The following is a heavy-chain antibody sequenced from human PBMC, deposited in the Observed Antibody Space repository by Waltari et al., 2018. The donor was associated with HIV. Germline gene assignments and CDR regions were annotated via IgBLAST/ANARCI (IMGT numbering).Heavy chain of an antibody. D-gene: IGHD3-3*01. CDR1: GYTLTTYV. CDR2: IDPASGDT. CDR3: ARVRNYSFWSTTPAPLDH. J-gene: IGHJ4*02. V-gene: IGHV1-3*01. Sequence: QVQLVQSGAEVKRPGASVKVSCTASGYTLTTYVLHWVRHAPGQSLEWMGWIDPASGDTKYSQKFQGRVTFTSDTAASMAYMELSSLKSEDTAVYYCARVRNYSFWSTTPAPLDHWGQGTLVTVS.